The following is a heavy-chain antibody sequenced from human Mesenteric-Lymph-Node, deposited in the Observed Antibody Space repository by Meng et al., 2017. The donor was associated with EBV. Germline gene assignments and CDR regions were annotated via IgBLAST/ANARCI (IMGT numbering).Heavy chain of an antibody. D-gene: IGHD2-2*01. Sequence: QVHLVQSGAEVKKPWASGKIACKASGYTPTNYALEWVRQTPGQRLEWMGWINVGNGNTKYSQKFEGRVTISRDTSANTAYVELSSLRSEDTAVYYCARIRGIDSSTDYWGQGTLVTVSS. J-gene: IGHJ4*02. CDR2: INVGNGNT. V-gene: IGHV1-3*01. CDR3: ARIRGIDSSTDY. CDR1: GYTPTNYA.